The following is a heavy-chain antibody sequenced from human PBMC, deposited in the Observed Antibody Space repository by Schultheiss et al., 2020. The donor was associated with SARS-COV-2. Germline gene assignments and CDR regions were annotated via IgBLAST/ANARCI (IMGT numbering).Heavy chain of an antibody. Sequence: GGSLRLSCAASGFTFSSYWMSWVRQAPGKGLEWVSYISSSSSHTYYADSVKGRFTISRDDSTNTLFLQMNSLRAEDTAVYYCAGGLGRGFFDHWGQGTPVTVSS. J-gene: IGHJ4*02. CDR2: ISSSSSHT. D-gene: IGHD3/OR15-3a*01. V-gene: IGHV3-21*05. CDR1: GFTFSSYW. CDR3: AGGLGRGFFDH.